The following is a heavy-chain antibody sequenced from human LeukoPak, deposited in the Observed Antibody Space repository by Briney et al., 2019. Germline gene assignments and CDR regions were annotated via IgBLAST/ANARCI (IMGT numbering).Heavy chain of an antibody. V-gene: IGHV3-11*01. CDR3: ARGEWSSASPSF. J-gene: IGHJ4*02. CDR1: GFTFSDYH. Sequence: PGGSLRLSCAASGFTFSDYHSSWIRQAPGKGLEWVSYIRSSGSTIYYAESVKGRFTISRDNAKNSLYLQMNGLRAEDTAVYYCARGEWSSASPSFWGQGTLVTVSS. CDR2: IRSSGSTI. D-gene: IGHD3-22*01.